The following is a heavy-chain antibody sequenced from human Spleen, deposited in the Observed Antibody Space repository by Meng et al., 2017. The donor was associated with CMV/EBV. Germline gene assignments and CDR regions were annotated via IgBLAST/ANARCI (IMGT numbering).Heavy chain of an antibody. CDR2: INHSGST. Sequence: ESLKISCAVYGGSFSGYYWSWIRQPPGKGLEWIGEINHSGSTNYNPSLKSRVTISVDTSKNQFSLKLSSVTAADTAVYYCARDHSGSYGGTLYYYGMDVWGQGTTVTVSS. J-gene: IGHJ6*02. V-gene: IGHV4-34*01. CDR1: GGSFSGYY. CDR3: ARDHSGSYGGTLYYYGMDV. D-gene: IGHD1-26*01.